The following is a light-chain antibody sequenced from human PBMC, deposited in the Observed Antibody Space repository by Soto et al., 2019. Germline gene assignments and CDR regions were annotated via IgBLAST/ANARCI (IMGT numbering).Light chain of an antibody. CDR2: DVS. CDR1: SSDVGGYNF. J-gene: IGLJ1*01. V-gene: IGLV2-14*01. CDR3: SSYTSSSTYV. Sequence: QSVLTQPASVSGSPGQSIAISCTGTSSDVGGYNFVSWYQQHPHKAPKLMISDVSNRPSGVSNRFSGSKSGNTASLTISGLQAEDEADYYCSSYTSSSTYVFGTGTRSPS.